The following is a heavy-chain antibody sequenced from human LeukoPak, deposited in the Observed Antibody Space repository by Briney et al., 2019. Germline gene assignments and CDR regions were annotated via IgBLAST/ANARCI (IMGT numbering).Heavy chain of an antibody. D-gene: IGHD3-9*01. V-gene: IGHV4-39*01. Sequence: PSETLSLTCTVSGGSINSNFYFWGWVRRPPGEGLEWIGSIHYSGSTYYNPSLKGRVTISVDTSKDQFSLKLRSVTAADTALYYWASRASTGYHNTEHNYSAPGGQEPLAPVSS. CDR2: IHYSGST. CDR3: ASRASTGYHNTEHNYSAP. J-gene: IGHJ5*02. CDR1: GGSINSNFYF.